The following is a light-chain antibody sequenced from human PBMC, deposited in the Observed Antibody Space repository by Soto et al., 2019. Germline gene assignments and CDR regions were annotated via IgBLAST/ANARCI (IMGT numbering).Light chain of an antibody. Sequence: DTVMTQSPLSLPVTPGEPASISCRSSQSLLHNNGYNYLDWYLQKPGQSPQLLIYLGSNRASGVPDRVSGSGSGTDFTLKISRVEAEDVGVYYCMQALQTPRTCGGGTKVEIK. CDR1: QSLLHNNGYNY. V-gene: IGKV2-28*01. CDR2: LGS. J-gene: IGKJ4*01. CDR3: MQALQTPRT.